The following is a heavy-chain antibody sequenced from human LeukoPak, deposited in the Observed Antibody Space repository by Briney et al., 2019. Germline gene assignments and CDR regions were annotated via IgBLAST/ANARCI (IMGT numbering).Heavy chain of an antibody. J-gene: IGHJ6*03. CDR1: AFTFSSYG. CDR3: ARSAPTVRGVIESIYMDV. V-gene: IGHV3-30*03. CDR2: ISYDGSDK. D-gene: IGHD3-10*01. Sequence: GGSLRLSCAASAFTFSSYGMHWVRQAPGKGLEWVALISYDGSDKDYAKSVKGRFTISRDNSKNTLYLQMNSLRAEDTAVYYCARSAPTVRGVIESIYMDVWGKGTTVTVSS.